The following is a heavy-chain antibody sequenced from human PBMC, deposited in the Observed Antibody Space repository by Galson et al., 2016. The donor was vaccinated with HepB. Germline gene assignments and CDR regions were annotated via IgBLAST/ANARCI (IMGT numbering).Heavy chain of an antibody. CDR3: ARLNSNWHSHFNS. V-gene: IGHV5-51*01. Sequence: QSGAEVKKPGESLKISCKGSGYNFPHYWIAWVRQMPGKGLEWMGIIYPDDSDVRYSPSFQGLVTTSANKSISTAYLQWSSLKASDTAMYYCARLNSNWHSHFNSWGRGPLVAVSS. J-gene: IGHJ4*02. CDR2: IYPDDSDV. CDR1: GYNFPHYW. D-gene: IGHD1-7*01.